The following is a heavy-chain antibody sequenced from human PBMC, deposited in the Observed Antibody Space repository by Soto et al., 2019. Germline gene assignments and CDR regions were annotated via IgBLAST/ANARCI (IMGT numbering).Heavy chain of an antibody. J-gene: IGHJ5*02. D-gene: IGHD4-4*01. V-gene: IGHV5-51*01. Sequence: GESLKISCQASGYSFINYWIGWVRQMPGKGLAWMAIVNTGNSETRYSPAFQGQVTISADRFITNVYLEWSSLKASDTAMYYCARPDNNYVASWGEGAPVTVSS. CDR1: GYSFINYW. CDR2: VNTGNSET. CDR3: ARPDNNYVAS.